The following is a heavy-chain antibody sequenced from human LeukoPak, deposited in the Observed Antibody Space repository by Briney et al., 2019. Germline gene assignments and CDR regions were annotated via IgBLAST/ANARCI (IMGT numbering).Heavy chain of an antibody. Sequence: SVKVSCKASGYTFTTHYMHWVRQAPGQGLEWMGGIIPIFGTANYAQKFQGRVTITADKSTSTAYMELGSLRSEDTAVYYCARGYSSSWYVVFGYWGQGTLVTVSS. D-gene: IGHD6-13*01. CDR3: ARGYSSSWYVVFGY. V-gene: IGHV1-69*06. CDR2: IIPIFGTA. J-gene: IGHJ4*02. CDR1: GYTFTTHY.